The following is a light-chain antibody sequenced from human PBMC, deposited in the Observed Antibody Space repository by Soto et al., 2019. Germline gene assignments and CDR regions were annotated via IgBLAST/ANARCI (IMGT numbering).Light chain of an antibody. Sequence: VLTQSPGTLSLYPGERATLSCIASQNVDSNYLACYQQKPVQALRIIIVGASGRATGIPDRFSGSGSGTDFTLTISRLEPEDFAVYYCQQYGSLSWTFGHGTKVDIK. CDR1: QNVDSNY. J-gene: IGKJ1*01. CDR2: GAS. CDR3: QQYGSLSWT. V-gene: IGKV3-20*01.